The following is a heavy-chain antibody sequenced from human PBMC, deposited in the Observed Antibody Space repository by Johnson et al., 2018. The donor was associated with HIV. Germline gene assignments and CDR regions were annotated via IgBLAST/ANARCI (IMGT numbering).Heavy chain of an antibody. CDR2: IYSGGST. J-gene: IGHJ3*02. V-gene: IGHV3-66*01. Sequence: VQLVESGGGVVQPGRSLRLSCAASGFTFSSYWMNWVRQAPGKGLEWVSVIYSGGSTYYADSVKGRFTISRDNSKNTLYLQMNSLKTEDTAVYYCTTDPMAAAGHEAFDIWGQGTMVTVSS. CDR1: GFTFSSYW. D-gene: IGHD6-13*01. CDR3: TTDPMAAAGHEAFDI.